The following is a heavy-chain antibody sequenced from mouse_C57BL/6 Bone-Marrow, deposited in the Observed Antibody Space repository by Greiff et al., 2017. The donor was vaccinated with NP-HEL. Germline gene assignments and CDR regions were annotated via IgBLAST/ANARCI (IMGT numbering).Heavy chain of an antibody. Sequence: VQLQQSGAELVKPGASVKLSCTASGFNIKDYYMHWVKQRTEQGLAWIGRIDPEDGENKYAPKFKGKATITADKSSKTAYLQHRSLTSEDTAVYYCARPYYYCSSLQNFDDWGQGTTLTVSS. CDR1: GFNIKDYY. CDR3: ARPYYYCSSLQNFDD. CDR2: IDPEDGEN. V-gene: IGHV14-2*01. D-gene: IGHD1-1*01. J-gene: IGHJ2*01.